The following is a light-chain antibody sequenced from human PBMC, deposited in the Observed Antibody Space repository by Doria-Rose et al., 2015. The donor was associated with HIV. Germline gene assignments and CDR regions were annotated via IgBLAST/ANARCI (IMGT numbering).Light chain of an antibody. CDR1: QSFSSTY. J-gene: IGKJ1*01. CDR3: HQYGTSWT. V-gene: IGKV3-20*01. CDR2: DGS. Sequence: DIVMTQSPETLSVSPGEGATLSCRASQSFSSTYLAWYQQKPGQAPSLLIYDGSTRATGIPDRFSASGSGTDFTLTINRLEPEDFALYYCHQYGTSWTFGQGTKVEI.